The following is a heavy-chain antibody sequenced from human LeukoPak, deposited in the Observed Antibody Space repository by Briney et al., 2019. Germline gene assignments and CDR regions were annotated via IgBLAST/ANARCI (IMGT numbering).Heavy chain of an antibody. D-gene: IGHD4-17*01. CDR2: IYHSGST. V-gene: IGHV4-38-2*01. CDR3: ARPMTTVRERWYFDL. Sequence: SETLSLTCAVSGYSISSGYYWGWIRQPPGKGLEWIGSIYHSGSTYYNPSLKSRVTISVDTSKNQFSLKLSSVTAADTAVYYCARPMTTVRERWYFDLWAVAPWSLSPQ. CDR1: GYSISSGYY. J-gene: IGHJ2*01.